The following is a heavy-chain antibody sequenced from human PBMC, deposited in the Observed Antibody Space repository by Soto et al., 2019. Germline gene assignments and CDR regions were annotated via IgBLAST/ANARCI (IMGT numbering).Heavy chain of an antibody. CDR1: GGSISSSSYY. V-gene: IGHV4-39*01. Sequence: SETLSLTCTVSGGSISSSSYYWGWIRQPPGKGLKWIGSIYYSGSTYYNPSLKSRVTISVDTSKNQFSLKLSSVTAADTAVYYCAGSTYYYGSGSRLTFDYWGQGTLVTVSS. J-gene: IGHJ4*02. D-gene: IGHD3-10*01. CDR3: AGSTYYYGSGSRLTFDY. CDR2: IYYSGST.